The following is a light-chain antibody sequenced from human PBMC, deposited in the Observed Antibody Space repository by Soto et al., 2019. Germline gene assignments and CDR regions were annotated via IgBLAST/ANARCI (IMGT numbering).Light chain of an antibody. CDR2: AAS. CDR1: QSVSNSS. CDR3: QVYGNSPMYT. V-gene: IGKV3-20*01. Sequence: EIVLTQSPGTLSLSPGERATFSCRASQSVSNSSLAWYHQKPGQAPRLLLFAASRRATGIPDTFSGSGSGTDFTLTISGLEPEDFAVYYCQVYGNSPMYTFGQGTRLEIK. J-gene: IGKJ2*01.